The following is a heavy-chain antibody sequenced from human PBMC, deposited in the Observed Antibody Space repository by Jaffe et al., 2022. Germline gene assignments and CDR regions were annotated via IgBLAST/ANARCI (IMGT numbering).Heavy chain of an antibody. V-gene: IGHV4-39*01. Sequence: QLQLQESGPGLVKPSETLSLTCTVSGGSISSSSYYWGWIRQPPGKGLEWIGSIYYSGSTYYNPSLKSRVTISVDTSKNQFSLKLSSVTAADTAVYYCARVPATVTTTPLQTYNWFDPWGQGTLVTVSS. D-gene: IGHD4-17*01. J-gene: IGHJ5*02. CDR2: IYYSGST. CDR3: ARVPATVTTTPLQTYNWFDP. CDR1: GGSISSSSYY.